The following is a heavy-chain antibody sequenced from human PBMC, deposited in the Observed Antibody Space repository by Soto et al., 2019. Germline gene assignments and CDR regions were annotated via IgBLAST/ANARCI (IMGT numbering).Heavy chain of an antibody. J-gene: IGHJ4*02. Sequence: ASLKVSCKASGYTFTSYYMHWVRQAPGQGLECMGIINPSGGSTSYAQKFQGRVTMTRDTSTSTVYMELSSLRSEDTAVYYCARGPVGGYYDSSGSLTNFDYWGQGTLVTVSS. D-gene: IGHD3-22*01. V-gene: IGHV1-46*03. CDR2: INPSGGST. CDR3: ARGPVGGYYDSSGSLTNFDY. CDR1: GYTFTSYY.